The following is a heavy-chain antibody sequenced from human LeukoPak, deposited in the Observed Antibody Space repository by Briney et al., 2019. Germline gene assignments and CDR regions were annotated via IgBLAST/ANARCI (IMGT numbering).Heavy chain of an antibody. CDR3: ARGWAVAGNPNWFDP. CDR2: IWSDGSNK. Sequence: GGSLRLSCAASGFTFSSHGMHWVRQAPGKGLEWVAVIWSDGSNKYYGDSVKGRFTISRDNSQNTLYLQMNTLRAEDTAVYYCARGWAVAGNPNWFDPWGQGTLVTVSS. V-gene: IGHV3-33*01. CDR1: GFTFSSHG. D-gene: IGHD6-19*01. J-gene: IGHJ5*02.